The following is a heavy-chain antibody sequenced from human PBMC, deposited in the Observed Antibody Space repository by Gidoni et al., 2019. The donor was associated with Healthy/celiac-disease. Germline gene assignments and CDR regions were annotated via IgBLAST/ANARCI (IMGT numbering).Heavy chain of an antibody. CDR2: INHSGST. CDR3: ARRKSSGWFRNWYFDL. Sequence: QVQLQQWGAGLLKPSETLSLTCAVYGGYFSGSYWSWIRQPPGKGLEWIGEINHSGSTNYNPSLKSRVTISVDTSKNQFSLKLSSVTAADTAVYYCARRKSSGWFRNWYFDLWGRGTLVTVSS. J-gene: IGHJ2*01. D-gene: IGHD6-19*01. V-gene: IGHV4-34*01. CDR1: GGYFSGSY.